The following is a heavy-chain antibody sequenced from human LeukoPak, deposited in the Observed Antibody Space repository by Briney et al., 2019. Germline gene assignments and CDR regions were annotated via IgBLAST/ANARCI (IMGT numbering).Heavy chain of an antibody. J-gene: IGHJ4*02. CDR2: ISSSSSYI. D-gene: IGHD3-22*01. CDR3: AREVYYDSRGFDY. Sequence: GGSLRLSCAASGFTFSSYSMNWVRQAPGKGLEWVSSISSSSSYIYYADSVKGRFTISRDNAKNSLYLQMNTLRAEDTAVYYCAREVYYDSRGFDYWGQGTLVTVSS. CDR1: GFTFSSYS. V-gene: IGHV3-21*01.